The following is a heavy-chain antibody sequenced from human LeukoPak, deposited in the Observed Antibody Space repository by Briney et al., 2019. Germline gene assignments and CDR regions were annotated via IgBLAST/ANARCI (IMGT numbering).Heavy chain of an antibody. Sequence: GGSLRLSCAASGFTFTNHWMHWVRQAPGKGLVWVSRIRPDGRETNHADSVKGRFTISRDNAKNTLYLQMNSLGAEDTAVYYCGRDAVFGSGSVDYWGQGVLVTVSS. CDR2: IRPDGRET. V-gene: IGHV3-74*01. CDR3: GRDAVFGSGSVDY. D-gene: IGHD3-10*01. CDR1: GFTFTNHW. J-gene: IGHJ4*02.